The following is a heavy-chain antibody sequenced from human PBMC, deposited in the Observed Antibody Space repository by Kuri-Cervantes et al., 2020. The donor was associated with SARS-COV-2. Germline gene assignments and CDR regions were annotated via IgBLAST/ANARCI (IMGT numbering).Heavy chain of an antibody. D-gene: IGHD5-12*01. CDR1: GGTFSSYA. Sequence: SVKVSCKASGGTFSSYAISWVRLAPGQGLEWMGGIIPIFGTANYAQKFQGRVTITTDESTSTAYMELSSLRSEDTAVYYCAKDRGYSTGYFDYWGQGTLVTVSS. V-gene: IGHV1-69*05. CDR2: IIPIFGTA. J-gene: IGHJ4*02. CDR3: AKDRGYSTGYFDY.